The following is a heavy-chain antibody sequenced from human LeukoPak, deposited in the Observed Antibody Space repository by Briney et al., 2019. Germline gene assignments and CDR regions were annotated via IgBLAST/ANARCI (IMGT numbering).Heavy chain of an antibody. J-gene: IGHJ3*02. D-gene: IGHD6-19*01. V-gene: IGHV1-69*13. CDR2: IIPIFATA. CDR3: ARGLAPDAFDI. CDR1: GGTFSSYA. Sequence: SVKVSCKASGGTFSSYAINWVRQAPGQGLEWMGGIIPIFATADYAQKFQGRVTITADESTNTAYMEVSSLRSEDTAVYYCARGLAPDAFDIWGQGTMVTVSS.